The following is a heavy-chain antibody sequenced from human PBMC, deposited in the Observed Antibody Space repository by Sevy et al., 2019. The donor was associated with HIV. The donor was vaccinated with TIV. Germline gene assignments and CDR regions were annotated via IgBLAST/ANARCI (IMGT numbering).Heavy chain of an antibody. V-gene: IGHV1-24*01. CDR3: ATTKDYYDSSGYPFDY. D-gene: IGHD3-22*01. Sequence: ASVKVSCKVSGHTLSEFAMHWVRLAPGKGLEWMGTFDPEDGKTLHAQKFQGRVTMTKDTSTATAYMEVNNLRSEDTAVYYCATTKDYYDSSGYPFDYWGQGTLVTVSS. CDR1: GHTLSEFA. CDR2: FDPEDGKT. J-gene: IGHJ4*02.